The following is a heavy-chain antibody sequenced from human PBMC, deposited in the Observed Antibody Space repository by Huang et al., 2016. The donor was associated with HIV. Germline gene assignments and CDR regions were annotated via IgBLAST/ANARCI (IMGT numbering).Heavy chain of an antibody. D-gene: IGHD2-15*01. CDR2: FDPEEGET. CDR3: ATSTPDVGAGVLRSAFDI. Sequence: QVQLVESGAELKKPGASVRVSCKVSGYTVSELSLHWVRQAPEKGLEWVGGFDPEEGETIYAQRLQGRGTMTEDTFTDTAYMELSSLRPEDTAVYYCATSTPDVGAGVLRSAFDIWGQGTMVTVSS. J-gene: IGHJ3*02. V-gene: IGHV1-24*01. CDR1: GYTVSELS.